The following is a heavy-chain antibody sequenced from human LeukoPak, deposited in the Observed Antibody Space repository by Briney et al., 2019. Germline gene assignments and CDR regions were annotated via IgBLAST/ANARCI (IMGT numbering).Heavy chain of an antibody. J-gene: IGHJ4*02. D-gene: IGHD4-17*01. V-gene: IGHV3-74*01. Sequence: GGSLRLSCAASGFTFSSYWMHWVRQAPGKGLVWVSRINGDGSSTSYADSVKGRFTISRDNAKNTLYLQMNSLRAEDTAVYYCATNFYGDYAVYWGQGTLVTVSS. CDR1: GFTFSSYW. CDR3: ATNFYGDYAVY. CDR2: INGDGSST.